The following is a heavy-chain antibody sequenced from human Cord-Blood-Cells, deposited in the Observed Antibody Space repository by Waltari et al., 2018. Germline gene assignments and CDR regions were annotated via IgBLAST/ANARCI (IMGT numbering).Heavy chain of an antibody. Sequence: QVQLVQSGAEVKKPGASVKVSCKASGYTFTSYEINWGRQATGQGPEWMGWMNPNSGNTGYAQKFQGRVTMTRNTSISTAYMELSSLRSEDTAVYYCARTTGDQDAFDIWGQGTMVTVSS. J-gene: IGHJ3*02. CDR1: GYTFTSYE. CDR2: MNPNSGNT. D-gene: IGHD7-27*01. V-gene: IGHV1-8*01. CDR3: ARTTGDQDAFDI.